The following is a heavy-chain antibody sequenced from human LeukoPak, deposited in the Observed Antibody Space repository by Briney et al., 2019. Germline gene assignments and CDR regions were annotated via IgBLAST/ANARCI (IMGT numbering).Heavy chain of an antibody. J-gene: IGHJ4*02. CDR2: ISYDGSNK. V-gene: IGHV3-30*18. Sequence: GGSLRLSCAASGFTFSSYWMHWVRQAPGKGLEWVAVISYDGSNKYYADSVKGRFTISRDNSKNTLYLQMNSLRAEDTAVYYCAKEVGPDLYYYDSSGYSPFDYWGQGTLVTVSS. CDR3: AKEVGPDLYYYDSSGYSPFDY. D-gene: IGHD3-22*01. CDR1: GFTFSSYW.